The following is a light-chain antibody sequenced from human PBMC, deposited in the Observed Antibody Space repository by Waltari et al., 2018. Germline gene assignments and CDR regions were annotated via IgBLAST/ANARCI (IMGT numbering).Light chain of an antibody. J-gene: IGLJ2*01. V-gene: IGLV2-23*02. CDR2: EVS. CDR1: SSDVGNNNH. CDR3: LSYAATVSFG. Sequence: QPALTQPASVSGSPGQSITISCTGTSSDVGNNNHVCWYQKHPDQVPKLIFYEVSKRPSGVSHRFSGSKSGNTASLTISGLQAEDEADYYCLSYAATVSFGFGGGTKLTVL.